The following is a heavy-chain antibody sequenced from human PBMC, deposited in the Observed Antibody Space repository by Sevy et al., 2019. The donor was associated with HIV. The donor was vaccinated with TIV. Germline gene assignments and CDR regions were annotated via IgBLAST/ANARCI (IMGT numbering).Heavy chain of an antibody. D-gene: IGHD2-2*01. CDR3: ARDRCSSTSCYGLFDP. CDR1: GGSISSYY. CDR2: IYYSGST. J-gene: IGHJ5*02. Sequence: SETLSLTCTVSGGSISSYYWSWIRQPPGKGLEWIGYIYYSGSTNYNPSLKGRVTISVDTSKNQFSLKLSSLTAADTAGYYCARDRCSSTSCYGLFDPWGQGTLVTVSS. V-gene: IGHV4-59*01.